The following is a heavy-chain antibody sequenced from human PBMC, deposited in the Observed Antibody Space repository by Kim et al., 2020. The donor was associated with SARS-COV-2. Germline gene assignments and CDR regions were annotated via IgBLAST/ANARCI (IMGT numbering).Heavy chain of an antibody. Sequence: SETLSLTCTVSGGSISSYYWSWIRQPPGKGLEWIGYIYYSGSTNYNPSLKSRVTISVETSKNQFSLKLSSVTAADTAVYYCARLAGGYNTWGQGTMVTVSS. D-gene: IGHD1-1*01. CDR1: GGSISSYY. CDR2: IYYSGST. V-gene: IGHV4-59*13. CDR3: ARLAGGYNT. J-gene: IGHJ4*02.